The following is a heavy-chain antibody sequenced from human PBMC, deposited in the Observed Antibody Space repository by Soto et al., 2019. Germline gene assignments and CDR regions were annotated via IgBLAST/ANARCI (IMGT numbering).Heavy chain of an antibody. CDR2: IYYSGST. Sequence: QVQLQESGPGLVKPSETLSLTCTVSGGSISSYYWSWIRQPPGKGLEWIGYIYYSGSTNYNPSLKSRFTLSVERSKTQFSLKLSSVTAADTAVYYCARRYGASFDYWGQGTLVTVSS. CDR3: ARRYGASFDY. J-gene: IGHJ4*02. V-gene: IGHV4-59*01. D-gene: IGHD4-17*01. CDR1: GGSISSYY.